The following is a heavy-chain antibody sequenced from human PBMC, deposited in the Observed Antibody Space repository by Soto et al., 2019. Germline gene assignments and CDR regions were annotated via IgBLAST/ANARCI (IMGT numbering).Heavy chain of an antibody. CDR2: ISGSGDTT. CDR3: AKDGKSRSSSEFTP. V-gene: IGHV3-23*01. CDR1: EFTFRSDA. D-gene: IGHD6-6*01. Sequence: EVQLLESGGGLVQPGGSLRLSCAASEFTFRSDAMSWVRQAPGKGLEWVSAISGSGDTTYNADSVKGRFTIPRDNSKNTWYLQMNSLRVEDTAVDYCAKDGKSRSSSEFTPWGQGTLVTVSS. J-gene: IGHJ5*02.